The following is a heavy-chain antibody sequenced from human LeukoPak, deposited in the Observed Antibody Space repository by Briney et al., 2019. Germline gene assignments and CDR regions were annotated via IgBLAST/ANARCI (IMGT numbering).Heavy chain of an antibody. Sequence: ASVKVSCKASGYTFTSYGISWVRQAPGQGLEWMGIINPSGGSTSYAQKFQGRVTMTRDTSTSTVYMELSSLRSEDTAVYYCARDRTVDMGWFDPWGQGTLVTVSS. CDR3: ARDRTVDMGWFDP. J-gene: IGHJ5*02. V-gene: IGHV1-46*01. CDR1: GYTFTSYG. CDR2: INPSGGST. D-gene: IGHD5-12*01.